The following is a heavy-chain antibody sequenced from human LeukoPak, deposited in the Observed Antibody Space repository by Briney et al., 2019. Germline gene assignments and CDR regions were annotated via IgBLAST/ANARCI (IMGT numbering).Heavy chain of an antibody. CDR2: IIPILGIA. V-gene: IGHV1-69*04. D-gene: IGHD5-12*01. CDR3: SSLSGYDIVHYYYGMDV. CDR1: GGTFSSYA. Sequence: ASVKVSCKASGGTFSSYAISWVRQAPGQGLEWMGRIIPILGIANYAQKFQGRVTITADKSTSTAYMELSSLRSEDTAVYYCSSLSGYDIVHYYYGMDVWGQGTTVTVSS. J-gene: IGHJ6*02.